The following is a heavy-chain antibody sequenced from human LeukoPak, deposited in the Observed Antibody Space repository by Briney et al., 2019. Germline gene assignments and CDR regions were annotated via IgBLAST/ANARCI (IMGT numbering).Heavy chain of an antibody. CDR3: ARSLHISAPFDV. Sequence: SETLSLTCTISGDSIGRINYYWGWIRQPPGKGLEWIVSMSYSGHTYYNPSLKSRVTTSIDTSKNQFSLRLSSVTAADTALYYCARSLHISAPFDVWGQGTLVTVSS. D-gene: IGHD2-21*01. V-gene: IGHV4-39*01. CDR1: GDSIGRINYY. J-gene: IGHJ4*02. CDR2: MSYSGHT.